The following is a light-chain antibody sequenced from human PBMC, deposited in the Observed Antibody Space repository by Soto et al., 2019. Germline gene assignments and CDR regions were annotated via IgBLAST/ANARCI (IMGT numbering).Light chain of an antibody. CDR1: QTISSY. CDR3: QQSHSITYT. Sequence: DIQMTQSPSSLSASVGDRVTITCRASQTISSYLNWYQQKPGKAPKLLIYAASSLQSGVPSRFSGSGSGTDFTLTISSLQPEDFATYYCQQSHSITYTVGKGTKLEIK. V-gene: IGKV1-39*01. CDR2: AAS. J-gene: IGKJ2*01.